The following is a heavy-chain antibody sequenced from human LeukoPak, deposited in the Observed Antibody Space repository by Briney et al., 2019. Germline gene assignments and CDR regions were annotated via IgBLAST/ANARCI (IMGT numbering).Heavy chain of an antibody. Sequence: PSETLSLTCTVSGGSISSSSYYWGWIRQPPGKGLEWIGSIYYSGSTYYNPSLKSRVTISVDTSKNQFSPKLSSVTAADTAVYYRARSAKFDARAAMVTAWGQGTLVTVSS. V-gene: IGHV4-39*07. CDR3: ARSAKFDARAAMVTA. J-gene: IGHJ5*02. D-gene: IGHD5-18*01. CDR1: GGSISSSSYY. CDR2: IYYSGST.